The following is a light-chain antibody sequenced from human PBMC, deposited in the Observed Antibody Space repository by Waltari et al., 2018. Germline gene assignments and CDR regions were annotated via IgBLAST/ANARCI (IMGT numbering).Light chain of an antibody. Sequence: EIVMTQSPDTLSVAPGERVTLSCRASQSVPTNLAWYQQKPGQPPRLLIYVASTRATGVPARFSGSGSGTEFTLTISSLESEDFAVYYCQLRTGWPMTFGQGTRLEIK. J-gene: IGKJ5*01. V-gene: IGKV3-15*01. CDR1: QSVPTN. CDR3: QLRTGWPMT. CDR2: VAS.